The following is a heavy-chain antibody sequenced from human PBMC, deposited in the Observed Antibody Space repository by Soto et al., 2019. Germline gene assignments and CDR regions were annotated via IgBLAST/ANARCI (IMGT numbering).Heavy chain of an antibody. D-gene: IGHD2-2*02. J-gene: IGHJ4*02. CDR1: GFTFSSYG. CDR2: IWYDGSNK. V-gene: IGHV3-33*01. CDR3: ARETVCYTHFDY. Sequence: QVQLVESGGGVVQPGRSLRLSCAASGFTFSSYGMHWVRQAPGKGLEWVAVIWYDGSNKYYADSVKGRFTISRDNSKNTLYLQMNSLRAVDTAVYYCARETVCYTHFDYWGQGTLVTVSS.